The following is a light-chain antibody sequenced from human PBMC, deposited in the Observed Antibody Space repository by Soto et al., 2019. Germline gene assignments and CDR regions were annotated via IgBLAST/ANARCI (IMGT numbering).Light chain of an antibody. Sequence: EIVMTQSPATLSVSPGERATLCCRASQSVRSNLAWYQQKPGQAPRLVIYAASTRATGIPDRFSGSVSGTEFTLTISSLQSEDFAVYYCQQYNNWPPWTFGQGTKVDIK. CDR1: QSVRSN. J-gene: IGKJ1*01. V-gene: IGKV3-15*01. CDR2: AAS. CDR3: QQYNNWPPWT.